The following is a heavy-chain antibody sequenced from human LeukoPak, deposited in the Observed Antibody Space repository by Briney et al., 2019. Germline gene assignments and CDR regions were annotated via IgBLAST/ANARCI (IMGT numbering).Heavy chain of an antibody. CDR2: IYYSGST. V-gene: IGHV4-39*07. CDR3: ARGYYAPPVGYYYMDL. D-gene: IGHD3-10*01. J-gene: IGHJ6*03. Sequence: SETLSLTCTVSGGSISSSSYYWGWIRQPPGKGLEWIGSIYYSGSTYYNPSLKSRVTISVDTSKNQFSLQLTSVTAADTAVYYCARGYYAPPVGYYYMDLWGRGTTVTVSS. CDR1: GGSISSSSYY.